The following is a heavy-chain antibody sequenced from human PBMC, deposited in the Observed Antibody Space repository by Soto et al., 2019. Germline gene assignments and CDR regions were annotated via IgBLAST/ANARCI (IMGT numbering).Heavy chain of an antibody. CDR1: GFTFSSYA. CDR3: ARDRQVDIVVVPAASYYNYGRDV. J-gene: IGHJ6*02. V-gene: IGHV3-30-3*01. Sequence: GGSLRLSCAASGFTFSSYAMHWVRQAPGKGLEWVAVISSDGSNRYYADSVKGRFTISRDNSKNTLYMQMNSLRAEDTAVYYSARDRQVDIVVVPAASYYNYGRDVWGQGPRFTVSS. D-gene: IGHD2-2*03. CDR2: ISSDGSNR.